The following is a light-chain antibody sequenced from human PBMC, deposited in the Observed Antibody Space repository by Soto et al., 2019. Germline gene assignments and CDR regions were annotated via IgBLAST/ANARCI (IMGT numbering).Light chain of an antibody. J-gene: IGKJ5*01. V-gene: IGKV3-20*01. Sequence: EMVLTQSPGTLSLYPGERATLSCRASQSVSSSYLAWYQQKPGQAPRLLLYGASSRATGIPDRFSGSGSGTDFTLTISRLEPEDCAVYYCQQYGSSPQITFGQRTRLEIK. CDR2: GAS. CDR1: QSVSSSY. CDR3: QQYGSSPQIT.